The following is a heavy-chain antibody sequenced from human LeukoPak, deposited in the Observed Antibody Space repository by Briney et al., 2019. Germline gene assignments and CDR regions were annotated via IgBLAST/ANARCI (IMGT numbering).Heavy chain of an antibody. Sequence: GGSLRLSCAASGFTFSSYAMSWVRQAPGKGLEWVSGISGSGGSTGYADSLKGRFTISRDNSKNTLYLQMNSLRAEDTAVYYCAKTPVRRFPLYFDYWGQGTLVTVSS. D-gene: IGHD3-3*01. CDR1: GFTFSSYA. CDR2: ISGSGGST. J-gene: IGHJ4*02. V-gene: IGHV3-23*01. CDR3: AKTPVRRFPLYFDY.